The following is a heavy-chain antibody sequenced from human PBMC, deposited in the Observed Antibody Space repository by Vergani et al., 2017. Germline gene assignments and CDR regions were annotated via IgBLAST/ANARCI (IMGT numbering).Heavy chain of an antibody. Sequence: VQLVESGGGLVKPGGSLRLSCAASGFTFSSYSMNWVRQAPGKGLEWVSSISSSSSYIYYADSVKGRFTISRDNAKNSLYLQMNSLRAEDTAVYYCARGYCSSTSCAEPYYMDGGGKGKTVTVAS. CDR1: GFTFSSYS. D-gene: IGHD2-2*01. CDR2: ISSSSSYI. V-gene: IGHV3-21*01. CDR3: ARGYCSSTSCAEPYYMDG. J-gene: IGHJ6*03.